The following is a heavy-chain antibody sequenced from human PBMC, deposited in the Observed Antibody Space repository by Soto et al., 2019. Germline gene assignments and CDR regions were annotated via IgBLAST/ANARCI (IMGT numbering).Heavy chain of an antibody. CDR2: INPKSGGT. D-gene: IGHD2-8*01. CDR3: ARGDSTDCSNGVCSFFYNHELDV. J-gene: IGHJ6*02. Sequence: ASVKVSCKASGYSFTDYHIHWVRQAPGQGLEWLGRINPKSGGTSTAQKFQGWVTMTTDTSISTASMELTRLTSDDTAIYYCARGDSTDCSNGVCSFFYNHELDVWGQGTTVTVSS. V-gene: IGHV1-2*04. CDR1: GYSFTDYH.